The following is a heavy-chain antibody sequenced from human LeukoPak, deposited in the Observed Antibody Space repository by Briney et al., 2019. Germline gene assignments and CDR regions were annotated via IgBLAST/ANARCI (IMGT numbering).Heavy chain of an antibody. CDR3: ARRPVIYNWFDP. Sequence: SETLSLTCTVSGGSISSYYWSWIRQPPGKGLEWIGYIYYSGSTNYNPSLKSRVTISVDTSKNQFSLKLSSVTAADTAVYYCARRPVIYNWFDPWGQGTLVTVSS. CDR1: GGSISSYY. D-gene: IGHD3-10*01. J-gene: IGHJ5*02. CDR2: IYYSGST. V-gene: IGHV4-59*01.